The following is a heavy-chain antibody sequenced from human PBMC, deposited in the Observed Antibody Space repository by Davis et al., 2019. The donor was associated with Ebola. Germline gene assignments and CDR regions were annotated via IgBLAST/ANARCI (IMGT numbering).Heavy chain of an antibody. CDR3: AKSSSSSPHYYYYMDV. J-gene: IGHJ6*03. D-gene: IGHD6-6*01. V-gene: IGHV3-23*01. CDR1: GFAFSYYD. CDR2: IRVSGVST. Sequence: PGGSLRLSCAASGFAFSYYDMNWVRQAPGKGLEWVSAIRVSGVSTFYADSVKGRFTMSRDNSKNTLYLQMNSLRAEDTAVYFCAKSSSSSPHYYYYMDVWGKGTTVTVSS.